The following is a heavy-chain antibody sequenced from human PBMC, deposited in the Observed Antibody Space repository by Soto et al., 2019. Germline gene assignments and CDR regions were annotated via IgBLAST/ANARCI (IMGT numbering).Heavy chain of an antibody. D-gene: IGHD5-12*01. CDR1: GFTFSRSA. Sequence: EVQLLESGGGLVQPGGSLRLSCVGSGFTFSRSALTWVRQAPGKGLEWVSGISGSGTKTYHADSVKGRFTISRDNSKNTLYLQMDSLRADDTALYFCAKDRASGYDYLYGLDVWGQGTTVTVSS. CDR2: ISGSGTKT. J-gene: IGHJ6*02. CDR3: AKDRASGYDYLYGLDV. V-gene: IGHV3-23*01.